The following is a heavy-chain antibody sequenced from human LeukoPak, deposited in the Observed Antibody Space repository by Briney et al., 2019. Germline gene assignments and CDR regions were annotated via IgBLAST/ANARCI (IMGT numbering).Heavy chain of an antibody. CDR2: INPNSGGT. CDR3: ASGAYCSSTSCQRY. J-gene: IGHJ4*02. Sequence: ASVKVSCRASGYTFTGYYMHWVRQAPGQGLEWMGWINPNSGGTNYAQKFQGRVTMTRDTSISTAYMELSRLRSDDTAVYYCASGAYCSSTSCQRYWGQGTLVTVSS. D-gene: IGHD2-2*01. CDR1: GYTFTGYY. V-gene: IGHV1-2*02.